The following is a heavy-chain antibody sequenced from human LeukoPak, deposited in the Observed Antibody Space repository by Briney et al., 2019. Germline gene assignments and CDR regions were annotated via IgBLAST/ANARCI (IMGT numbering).Heavy chain of an antibody. CDR3: ARGRYCSSTSCYTKGVDY. CDR1: GYTFTSYD. CDR2: MNPNSGNT. Sequence: ASVKVSCKASGYTFTSYDINWVRQATGQGLEWMGWMNPNSGNTSYAQKFQGRVTITRNTSISTAYMELSSLRSEDTAVYYCARGRYCSSTSCYTKGVDYWGQGTLVTVSS. J-gene: IGHJ4*02. D-gene: IGHD2-2*02. V-gene: IGHV1-8*03.